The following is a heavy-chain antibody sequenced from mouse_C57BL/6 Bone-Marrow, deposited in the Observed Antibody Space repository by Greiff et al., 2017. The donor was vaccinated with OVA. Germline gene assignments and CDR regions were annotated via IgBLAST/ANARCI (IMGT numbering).Heavy chain of an antibody. CDR2: IYPGDGDT. J-gene: IGHJ1*03. CDR1: GYAFSSYW. D-gene: IGHD1-1*01. Sequence: VQLQESGAELVKPGASVKISCKASGYAFSSYWMNWVKQRPGKGLEWIGQIYPGDGDTNYNGKFKGKATLTADKSSSTAYMQLSSLTSEDSAVYFCARRRAVTTVVDWYFDVWGTGTTVTVSS. CDR3: ARRRAVTTVVDWYFDV. V-gene: IGHV1-80*01.